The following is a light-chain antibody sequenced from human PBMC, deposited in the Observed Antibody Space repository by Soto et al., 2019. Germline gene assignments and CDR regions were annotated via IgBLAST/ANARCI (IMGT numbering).Light chain of an antibody. CDR3: QQSYSTPGT. CDR2: AAS. J-gene: IGKJ1*01. CDR1: QSIVTY. Sequence: DIQMTQSPSSLSASVGDRVTMTCRASQSIVTYLNWYLQKPGKAPKLLIYAASNLQSGVPSRFSGSGSGTEFTLTISSLQPDDFATYYCQQSYSTPGTFGQGTKVDIK. V-gene: IGKV1-39*01.